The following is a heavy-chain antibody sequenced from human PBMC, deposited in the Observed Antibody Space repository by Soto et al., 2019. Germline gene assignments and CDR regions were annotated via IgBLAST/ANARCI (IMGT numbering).Heavy chain of an antibody. V-gene: IGHV3-23*01. J-gene: IGHJ6*02. CDR3: AKGGSSTSSRGYYYGMDV. Sequence: GGSLRLSCAASGFTFSSYAMSWVRQAPGKGLEWVSAISGSGGSTYYADSVKGRFTISRDNSKNTLYLQMNSLRAEDTAVYYCAKGGSSTSSRGYYYGMDVWGQGTTVTVSS. D-gene: IGHD2-2*01. CDR2: ISGSGGST. CDR1: GFTFSSYA.